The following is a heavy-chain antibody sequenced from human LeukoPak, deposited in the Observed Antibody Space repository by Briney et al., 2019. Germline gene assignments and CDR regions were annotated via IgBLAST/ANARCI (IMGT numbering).Heavy chain of an antibody. Sequence: GGSLRLSCAASGFTFSSYGMHWVRQAPGKWLEWVAVISYDGSNKYYADSVKGRFTISRDNSKNTLYLQMNSLRAEDTAVYYCAKVEKQAVAGFYYYYMDVWGKGTTVTVSS. J-gene: IGHJ6*03. CDR2: ISYDGSNK. CDR3: AKVEKQAVAGFYYYYMDV. V-gene: IGHV3-30*18. D-gene: IGHD6-19*01. CDR1: GFTFSSYG.